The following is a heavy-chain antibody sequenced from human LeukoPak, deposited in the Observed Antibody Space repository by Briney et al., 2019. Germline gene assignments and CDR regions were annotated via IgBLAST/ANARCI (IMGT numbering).Heavy chain of an antibody. D-gene: IGHD3-10*01. CDR1: GGSFSGYY. Sequence: PSETLSLTCAVYGGSFSGYYWSWIRQPPGKGLEWIGEINHSGSSNYNPSLKSRVTISVDPSKTQFSLKLSSVTAADTAVYYCARGRQYYYGSGRPRAPFDYWGQGTLVTVSS. V-gene: IGHV4-34*01. J-gene: IGHJ4*02. CDR2: INHSGSS. CDR3: ARGRQYYYGSGRPRAPFDY.